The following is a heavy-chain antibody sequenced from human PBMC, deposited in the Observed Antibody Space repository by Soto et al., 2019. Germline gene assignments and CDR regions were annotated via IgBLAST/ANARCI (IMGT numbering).Heavy chain of an antibody. V-gene: IGHV4-34*01. D-gene: IGHD2-2*01. Sequence: SETLPLTCAVYGGSLSGYYWSWIRQPPGKGLEWIGEINHSGSTNYNPSLKSRVTISVDTSKNQFSLKLSSVTAADTAVYYCAVHIVVVPAAMLDWFDPWGQGTLVTVSS. CDR3: AVHIVVVPAAMLDWFDP. J-gene: IGHJ5*02. CDR2: INHSGST. CDR1: GGSLSGYY.